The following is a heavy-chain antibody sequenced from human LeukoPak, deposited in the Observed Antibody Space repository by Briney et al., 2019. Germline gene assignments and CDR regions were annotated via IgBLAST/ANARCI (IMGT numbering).Heavy chain of an antibody. CDR3: AKDSRGVAAPDR. CDR2: ISDSGHDT. V-gene: IGHV3-23*01. D-gene: IGHD2-15*01. CDR1: GFTFPNYD. J-gene: IGHJ5*02. Sequence: GGSLRLSCAASGFTFPNYDMSWGRQAPGKGLEWVSTISDSGHDTSYADSVKGRFTISRDNSKNTLYLQMNSLRAEDTAVYYCAKDSRGVAAPDRWGQGTPVTVSS.